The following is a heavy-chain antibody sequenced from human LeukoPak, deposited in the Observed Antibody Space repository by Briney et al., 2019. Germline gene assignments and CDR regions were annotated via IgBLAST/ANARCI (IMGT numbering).Heavy chain of an antibody. CDR1: GFAFSTYG. V-gene: IGHV3-21*06. D-gene: IGHD1-14*01. CDR3: ARDRARSQAAPNDAFDI. Sequence: PGGSLRLSCAASGFAFSTYGMHWVRQAPGKGLEWVSSISFSSTHIYYADSIQGRFTISRDNAENSLYLQMNSLRAEDTAVYYCARDRARSQAAPNDAFDIWGQGTMVTVSS. CDR2: ISFSSTHI. J-gene: IGHJ3*02.